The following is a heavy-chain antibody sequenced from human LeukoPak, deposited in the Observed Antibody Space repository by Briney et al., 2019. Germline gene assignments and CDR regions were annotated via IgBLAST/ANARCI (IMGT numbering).Heavy chain of an antibody. Sequence: GGSLRLSCAASGFTFSSYSMNWVRQAPGKGLEWVSAISGSGGSTYYADSVKGRFTISRDNSKNTLYLQMNSLRAEDTAVYYCASPYYDILTGYSTYYYYYGMDVWGQGTTVTVSS. CDR3: ASPYYDILTGYSTYYYYYGMDV. D-gene: IGHD3-9*01. CDR1: GFTFSSYS. V-gene: IGHV3-23*01. CDR2: ISGSGGST. J-gene: IGHJ6*02.